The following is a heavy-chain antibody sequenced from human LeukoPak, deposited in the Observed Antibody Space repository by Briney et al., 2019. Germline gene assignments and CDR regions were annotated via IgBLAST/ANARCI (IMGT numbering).Heavy chain of an antibody. Sequence: GGSLRLSCAASGFTFSSYEMNWVRQAPGKGLEWVSYISSSSSTIYYADSVKGRFTISRDNAKNSLYLQMNSLRAEDTAVYYCARVGADLYDFWSGYYTGYYYYMDVWGKGTTVTVSS. V-gene: IGHV3-48*01. CDR3: ARVGADLYDFWSGYYTGYYYYMDV. CDR1: GFTFSSYE. J-gene: IGHJ6*03. D-gene: IGHD3-3*01. CDR2: ISSSSSTI.